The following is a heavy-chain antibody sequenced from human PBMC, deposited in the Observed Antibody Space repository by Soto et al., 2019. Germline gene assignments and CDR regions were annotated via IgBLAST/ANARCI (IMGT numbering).Heavy chain of an antibody. CDR2: IYPDNSDT. D-gene: IGHD6-13*01. Sequence: SLKISCEVSGYSFAGYWIACVLQKPVKVLEWMGIIYPDNSDTRYSRSFQGQVTISADKSIRTAYLQWSSLKASDTAVYYCARQGATAATLPLIWFEYWGQGTLVTVSS. J-gene: IGHJ5*01. CDR1: GYSFAGYW. V-gene: IGHV5-51*01. CDR3: ARQGATAATLPLIWFEY.